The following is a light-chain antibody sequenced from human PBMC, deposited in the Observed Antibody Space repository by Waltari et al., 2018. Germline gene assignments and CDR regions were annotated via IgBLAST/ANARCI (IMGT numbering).Light chain of an antibody. CDR3: QQYDNLPIT. CDR1: QDISNY. V-gene: IGKV1-33*01. Sequence: DIPMNQSPSSLSASVGDRVTITCQASQDISNYLNLYQQKPGKAPKLLIYDASNLETGVPSRFSGSGSGTDFTFTISSLQPEDIATYYCQQYDNLPITFGQGTRLEIK. J-gene: IGKJ5*01. CDR2: DAS.